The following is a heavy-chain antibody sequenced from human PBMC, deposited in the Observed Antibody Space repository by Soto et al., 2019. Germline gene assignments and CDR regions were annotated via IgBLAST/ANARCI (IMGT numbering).Heavy chain of an antibody. CDR3: ASSRYGGNSDQRNYYYYGMDV. V-gene: IGHV1-69*12. Sequence: QVQLVQSGAEVKKPGSSVKVSCKASGGTFSSYAISWVRQAPGQGLEWMGGIIRIFGTANYAQKFQGRVTITADESTSTAYMELSSLRSEDTAVYYCASSRYGGNSDQRNYYYYGMDVWGQGTTVTVSS. J-gene: IGHJ6*02. CDR2: IIRIFGTA. CDR1: GGTFSSYA. D-gene: IGHD4-17*01.